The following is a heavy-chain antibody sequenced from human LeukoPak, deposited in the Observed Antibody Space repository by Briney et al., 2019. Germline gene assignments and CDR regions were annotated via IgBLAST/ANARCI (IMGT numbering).Heavy chain of an antibody. V-gene: IGHV3-23*01. CDR3: AKDHWVSGFYYYMDV. CDR2: IRPSGDNT. D-gene: IGHD3-9*01. CDR1: GFTFSSYD. Sequence: GGSLRLSCAASGFTFSSYDMTWVRQAPGRGLEWVSSIRPSGDNTYYGDSVKGRFTISRDNSKNTLYLQMNSLRAEDTAVYYCAKDHWVSGFYYYMDVWGKGTTVTVSS. J-gene: IGHJ6*03.